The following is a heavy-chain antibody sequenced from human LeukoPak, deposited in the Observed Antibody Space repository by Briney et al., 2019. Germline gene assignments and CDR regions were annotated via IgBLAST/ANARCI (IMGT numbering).Heavy chain of an antibody. D-gene: IGHD4-11*01. Sequence: GGSLRLSCAASGFTFSSYWMSWVRQAPGKGLEWVSSSSSSSTYIYYADSVKGRFTISRNNAKNSLFLQMNSLRPEDTAVYYCTRGALGDYCNYDWGQGTLVTVSS. V-gene: IGHV3-21*01. CDR2: SSSSSTYI. CDR3: TRGALGDYCNYD. CDR1: GFTFSSYW. J-gene: IGHJ4*02.